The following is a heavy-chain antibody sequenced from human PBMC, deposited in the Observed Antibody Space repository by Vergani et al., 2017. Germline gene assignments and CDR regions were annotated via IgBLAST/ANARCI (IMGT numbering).Heavy chain of an antibody. Sequence: QVQLVQSGAEVKKPGASVKVSCKASGYTFTGYYMHWVRQAPGQGLEWMGWINPNSGGTNYAQKFQGRVTMTRDTSISSAYMELSRLRSDDPAVYYCARAPRYCSGGSCYELDYWGQGTLVTVSS. J-gene: IGHJ4*02. V-gene: IGHV1-2*02. CDR2: INPNSGGT. CDR3: ARAPRYCSGGSCYELDY. CDR1: GYTFTGYY. D-gene: IGHD2-15*01.